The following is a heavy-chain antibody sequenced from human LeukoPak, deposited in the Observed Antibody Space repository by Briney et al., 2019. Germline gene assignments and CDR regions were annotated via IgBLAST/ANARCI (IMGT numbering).Heavy chain of an antibody. Sequence: GGSLRLSCAASGFTFSNYWMSWVRQAPGKGLEWVANIKQDGSEKHYVDSVKGRFTISRDNAKNSLYLQMNSLRDEDTAVYYCARVPTPYYDFWSGYYHGGDYWGQGTLVTVSS. CDR2: IKQDGSEK. D-gene: IGHD3-3*01. V-gene: IGHV3-7*01. CDR3: ARVPTPYYDFWSGYYHGGDY. J-gene: IGHJ4*02. CDR1: GFTFSNYW.